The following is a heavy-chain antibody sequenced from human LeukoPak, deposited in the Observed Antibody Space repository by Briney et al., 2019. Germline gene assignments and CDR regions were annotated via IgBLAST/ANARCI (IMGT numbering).Heavy chain of an antibody. CDR2: ISGSSGST. V-gene: IGHV3-23*01. Sequence: GGSLRLSCAASGFTFSSYAMSWVRQAPGKGLEWVSAISGSSGSTYYADSVKGRFTISRDNSKNTLYLQMNSLRAEDTAVYYCAKVGKRPLQWLDFDYWGQGTLVTVSS. D-gene: IGHD6-19*01. J-gene: IGHJ4*02. CDR1: GFTFSSYA. CDR3: AKVGKRPLQWLDFDY.